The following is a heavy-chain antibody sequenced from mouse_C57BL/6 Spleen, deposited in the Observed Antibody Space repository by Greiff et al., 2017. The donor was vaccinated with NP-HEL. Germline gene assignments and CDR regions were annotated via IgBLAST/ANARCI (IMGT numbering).Heavy chain of an antibody. V-gene: IGHV5-9*01. CDR2: ISGGGGNT. Sequence: EVQRVESGGGLVKPGGSLKLSCAASGFTFSSYTMSWVRQTPEKRLEWVATISGGGGNTYYPASVKGRFTISRDNAKNTLYLQMSSLRSEDTALYYCARQGIGGGSSWFAYWGQGTLVTVSA. J-gene: IGHJ3*01. CDR3: ARQGIGGGSSWFAY. CDR1: GFTFSSYT.